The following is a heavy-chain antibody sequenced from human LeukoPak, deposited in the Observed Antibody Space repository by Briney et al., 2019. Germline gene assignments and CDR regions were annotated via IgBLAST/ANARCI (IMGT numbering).Heavy chain of an antibody. J-gene: IGHJ4*02. D-gene: IGHD6-13*01. Sequence: GGSRRLSCAASGFTFSTYGMHGFRQAPGKGLEWGAVISYDGSNKYYADSVKGRFTISRDNSKNTLYLQMNSLRAEDTAVYYCANPYSSSWNFDYWGQGTLVTVSS. CDR1: GFTFSTYG. V-gene: IGHV3-30*18. CDR2: ISYDGSNK. CDR3: ANPYSSSWNFDY.